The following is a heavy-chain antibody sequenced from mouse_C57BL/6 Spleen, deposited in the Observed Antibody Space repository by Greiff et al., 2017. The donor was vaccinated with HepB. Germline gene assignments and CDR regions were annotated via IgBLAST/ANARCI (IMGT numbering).Heavy chain of an antibody. V-gene: IGHV1-26*01. CDR2: INPNNGGT. Sequence: EVQLQQSGPELVKPGASVKISCKASGYTFTDYYMNWVKQSHGKSLEWIGDINPNNGGTSYNQKFKGKATLTVDKSSSTAYMALRNLTSEDSAVYYWARGSGSRRYWYFDVWGTGTTVTVSS. D-gene: IGHD1-1*01. J-gene: IGHJ1*03. CDR3: ARGSGSRRYWYFDV. CDR1: GYTFTDYY.